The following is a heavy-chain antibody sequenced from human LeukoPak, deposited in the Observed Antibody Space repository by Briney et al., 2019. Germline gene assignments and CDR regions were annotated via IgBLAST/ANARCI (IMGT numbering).Heavy chain of an antibody. CDR1: GGSFSSYY. D-gene: IGHD2-2*01. V-gene: IGHV4-34*01. Sequence: SETLSLTCAVYGGSFSSYYWSWIRQPPGKGLEWIGEINHSGSTNYNPSLKSRVTISVDTSKNQFSLKLSSVTAADTAVYYCARGHQLLRYFDYWGQGTLVTVSS. CDR2: INHSGST. J-gene: IGHJ4*02. CDR3: ARGHQLLRYFDY.